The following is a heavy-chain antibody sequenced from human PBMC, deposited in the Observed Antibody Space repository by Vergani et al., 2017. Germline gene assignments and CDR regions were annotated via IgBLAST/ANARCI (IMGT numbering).Heavy chain of an antibody. J-gene: IGHJ4*02. CDR1: GGTFSSYA. Sequence: QVQLVQSGAEVKKPGSSVTVSCKASGGTFSSYAISWLRQAPGQGLEWMGGRITIFGTANYAQKFQGRVTITADESTSTAYMEQSSMRSEDTAVYYCASGRSSGYSPLVNWGQGTLVIVSS. V-gene: IGHV1-69*01. D-gene: IGHD3-22*01. CDR3: ASGRSSGYSPLVN. CDR2: RITIFGTA.